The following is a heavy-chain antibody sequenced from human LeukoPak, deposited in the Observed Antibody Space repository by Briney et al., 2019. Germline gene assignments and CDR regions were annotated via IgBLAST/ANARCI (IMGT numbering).Heavy chain of an antibody. D-gene: IGHD1-26*01. J-gene: IGHJ6*03. CDR1: GFTFTTYS. Sequence: TGGSLRLSCAASGFTFTTYSIIWVRQAPGKGLEWVSSISSSSTYIYYADSVKGRFTISRDNAKNSLYLQMNSLRAEDTAVYYCARARYREDYYYYYMDVWGKGTTVTVSS. V-gene: IGHV3-21*01. CDR3: ARARYREDYYYYYMDV. CDR2: ISSSSTYI.